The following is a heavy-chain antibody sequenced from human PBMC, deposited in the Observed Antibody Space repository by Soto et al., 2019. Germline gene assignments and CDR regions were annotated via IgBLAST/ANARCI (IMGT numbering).Heavy chain of an antibody. J-gene: IGHJ3*02. D-gene: IGHD1-1*01. Sequence: GASVKVSCKASGGTFSSYAISWVRQAPGQGLEWVGGIIPIFGTANYAQKFQGRVTITADKSTSTAYMELSSLRSEDTAVYYCAREPRYSTSRYHDPFDMWGQGTMVTVSS. CDR3: AREPRYSTSRYHDPFDM. CDR2: IIPIFGTA. CDR1: GGTFSSYA. V-gene: IGHV1-69*06.